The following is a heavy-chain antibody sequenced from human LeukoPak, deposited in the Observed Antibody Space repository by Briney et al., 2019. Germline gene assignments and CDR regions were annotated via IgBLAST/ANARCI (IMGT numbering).Heavy chain of an antibody. Sequence: SETLSFTCTVSGGSISSYYWSWIRQPPGKGLEWIGYIYYSGSTNYNPSLKGRVAISVDTSKNQFSLKLSSVTAPDTAVYYCARHYGDGYNYRNWYFDLWGRGALVTVSS. V-gene: IGHV4-59*08. D-gene: IGHD5-24*01. CDR2: IYYSGST. J-gene: IGHJ2*01. CDR3: ARHYGDGYNYRNWYFDL. CDR1: GGSISSYY.